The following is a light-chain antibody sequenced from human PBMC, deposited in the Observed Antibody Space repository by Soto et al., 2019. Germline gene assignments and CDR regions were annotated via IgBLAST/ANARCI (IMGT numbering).Light chain of an antibody. Sequence: QSVLTQPASVSGSPGQSITISCTGTSSDVGGYNYVSWYQHHPGKAPKLMIYYVSNRPSGVSNLFSGSKSGNTAYLTISGLQPEPEAAYYCSSYTTSNTRQIVFGTGTKVTVL. V-gene: IGLV2-14*03. J-gene: IGLJ1*01. CDR3: SSYTTSNTRQIV. CDR2: YVS. CDR1: SSDVGGYNY.